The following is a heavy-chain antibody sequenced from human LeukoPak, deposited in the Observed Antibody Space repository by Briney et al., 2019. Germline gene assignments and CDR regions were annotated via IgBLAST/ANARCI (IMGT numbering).Heavy chain of an antibody. CDR2: ISGGGSP. CDR3: AKDEGGSLEAPYPALDF. CDR1: GFTFSNYW. V-gene: IGHV3-23*01. Sequence: GGSLRLSCAASGFTFSNYWMHWVRQGPGKGLQWVAAISGGGSPYYPESVKGRFTISRDNSKNTLYLQMNSLRAEDTAIYYCAKDEGGSLEAPYPALDFWGQGTKVTVSS. J-gene: IGHJ3*01. D-gene: IGHD2-15*01.